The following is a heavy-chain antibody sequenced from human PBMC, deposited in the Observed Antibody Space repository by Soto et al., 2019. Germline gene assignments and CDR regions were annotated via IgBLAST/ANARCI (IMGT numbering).Heavy chain of an antibody. Sequence: GGSLRLSCAASGFTVSSNYMSWVRQAPGKGLEWVSVIYSGGSTYYADSVKGRFTISRDNSKNTLYLQMNSLRAEDTAVYYCARDCSDGCPQYNWFDPWGQGTLVTVFS. CDR1: GFTVSSNY. CDR2: IYSGGST. J-gene: IGHJ5*02. V-gene: IGHV3-66*01. CDR3: ARDCSDGCPQYNWFDP. D-gene: IGHD3-10*02.